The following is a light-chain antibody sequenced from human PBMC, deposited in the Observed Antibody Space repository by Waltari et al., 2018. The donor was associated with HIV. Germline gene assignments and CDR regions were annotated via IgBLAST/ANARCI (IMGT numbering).Light chain of an antibody. Sequence: QSVLTQPPSATGTPGQRVTISCSGSSSNIGRNTVNWYQQLPGTAPKLLIYAKTLRPSGVPARFSGSTSDTSASLAISGLQSEDEADYYCAAWDDSLNGRVFGGGTKLTVL. CDR2: AKT. CDR1: SSNIGRNT. V-gene: IGLV1-44*01. J-gene: IGLJ3*02. CDR3: AAWDDSLNGRV.